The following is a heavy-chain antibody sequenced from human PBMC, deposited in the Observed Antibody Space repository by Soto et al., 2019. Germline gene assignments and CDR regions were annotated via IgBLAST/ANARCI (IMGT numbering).Heavy chain of an antibody. CDR3: AGGRLRLGQYYYYYYMDV. CDR1: GGSFSGYY. D-gene: IGHD3-16*01. Sequence: PSETLSLTCAVYGGSFSGYYWSWIRQPPGKGLEWIGEINHSGSANYNPSLKSRVTISVDTSKNQFSLKLSSVTAADTAVYYCAGGRLRLGQYYYYYYMDVWGKGTTVTVSS. J-gene: IGHJ6*03. V-gene: IGHV4-34*01. CDR2: INHSGSA.